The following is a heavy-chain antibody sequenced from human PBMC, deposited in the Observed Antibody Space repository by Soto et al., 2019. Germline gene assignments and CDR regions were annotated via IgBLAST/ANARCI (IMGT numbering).Heavy chain of an antibody. CDR1: GGSFSGYY. J-gene: IGHJ4*02. D-gene: IGHD4-4*01. V-gene: IGHV4-34*01. CDR2: INHSGST. Sequence: SETLSLTFAVYGGSFSGYYWSWIRQPPGKGLEWIGEINHSGSTNYNPSLKSRVTISVDTSKNQFSLKLSSVTAADTAVYYCARVQGPYTPFDYWGQGTLVTVSS. CDR3: ARVQGPYTPFDY.